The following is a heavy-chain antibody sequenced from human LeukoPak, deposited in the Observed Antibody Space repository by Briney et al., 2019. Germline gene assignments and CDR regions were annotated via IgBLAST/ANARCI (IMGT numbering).Heavy chain of an antibody. Sequence: GGPLRLSCAASGFTFSSYAMSWVRQAPGKGLEWVSAISGSGGSTYYADSVKGRFTISRDNSKNTLYLQMNSLRAEDTAVYYCAKAGPYSSGWYERFFDYWGQGTLVTVSS. D-gene: IGHD6-19*01. V-gene: IGHV3-23*01. CDR1: GFTFSSYA. J-gene: IGHJ4*02. CDR2: ISGSGGST. CDR3: AKAGPYSSGWYERFFDY.